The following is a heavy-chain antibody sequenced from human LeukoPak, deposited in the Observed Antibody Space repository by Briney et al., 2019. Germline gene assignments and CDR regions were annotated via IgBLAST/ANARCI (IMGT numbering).Heavy chain of an antibody. CDR3: AKGSRSPGIEDY. J-gene: IGHJ4*02. CDR2: ISGSGGST. Sequence: GGSLRLSCAASGFTFSSYAMSWVRQAPGKGLEWVSAISGSGGSTYYADSVKGRFTISRDNSKNTLYLQKNSLRAEDTAVYYCAKGSRSPGIEDYWGQGTLVTVSS. D-gene: IGHD3-10*01. V-gene: IGHV3-23*01. CDR1: GFTFSSYA.